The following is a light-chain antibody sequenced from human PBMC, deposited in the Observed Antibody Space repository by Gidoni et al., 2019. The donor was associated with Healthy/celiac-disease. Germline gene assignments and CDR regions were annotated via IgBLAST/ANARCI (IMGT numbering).Light chain of an antibody. Sequence: SASVGDRVTITCQASQDISNYLNWYQQKPGKAPKLLIYDASNLETEVPSRFSGSGSGTDFTFTISSLQPEDIAIYYCQQYDNLHFTFGPGTKVEIK. CDR3: QQYDNLHFT. CDR1: QDISNY. V-gene: IGKV1-33*01. CDR2: DAS. J-gene: IGKJ3*01.